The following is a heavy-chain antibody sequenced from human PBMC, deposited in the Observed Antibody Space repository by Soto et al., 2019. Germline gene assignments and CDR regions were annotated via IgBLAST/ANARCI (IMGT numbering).Heavy chain of an antibody. D-gene: IGHD3-3*01. Sequence: GGSLRLSCAASGFSFGSYALSWVRQAPGKGLEWVSTISGSDGKTFYADSMKGRFSISRDTSQNTLYLQMNSLRADDTAIYYCARWSYLDYWGQGTRVTVSS. J-gene: IGHJ4*02. CDR2: ISGSDGKT. CDR3: ARWSYLDY. V-gene: IGHV3-23*01. CDR1: GFSFGSYA.